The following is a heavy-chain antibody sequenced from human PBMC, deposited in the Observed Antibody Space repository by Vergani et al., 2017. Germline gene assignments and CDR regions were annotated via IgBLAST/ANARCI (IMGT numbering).Heavy chain of an antibody. CDR1: GFTFSDYY. CDR3: ARKHISNYYDSXGYYYMGYYYGMDV. J-gene: IGHJ6*02. V-gene: IGHV3-11*01. D-gene: IGHD3-22*01. Sequence: QVQLVESGGGLVKPGGSLRLSCAASGFTFSDYYMSWIRQAPGKGLEWVSYISSSGSTIYYADFVKGRFTISRDNAKNSLYLQMNSLRAEDTAVYYCARKHISNYYDSXGYYYMGYYYGMDVWGQGTTVTVYS. CDR2: ISSSGSTI.